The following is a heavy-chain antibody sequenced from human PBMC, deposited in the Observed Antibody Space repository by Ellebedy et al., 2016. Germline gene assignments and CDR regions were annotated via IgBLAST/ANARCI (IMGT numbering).Heavy chain of an antibody. Sequence: GESLKISCAASRFTFSSYAMSWVRQAPGKGLEWVSAISGSGGSTYYADSVKGRFTISRDNSKNTLYLQMNSLKTEDTAVYFCTTVYRYNYDSVWGQGTLVTVSS. CDR1: RFTFSSYA. CDR3: TTVYRYNYDSV. V-gene: IGHV3-23*01. J-gene: IGHJ4*02. D-gene: IGHD5-18*01. CDR2: ISGSGGST.